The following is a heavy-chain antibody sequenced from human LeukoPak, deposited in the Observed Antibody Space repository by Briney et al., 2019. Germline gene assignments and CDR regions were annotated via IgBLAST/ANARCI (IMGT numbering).Heavy chain of an antibody. V-gene: IGHV1-24*01. CDR3: ATGAHYYDSSGYLSVYFDY. CDR2: FDPEDGET. D-gene: IGHD3-22*01. CDR1: GYTLTELS. J-gene: IGHJ4*02. Sequence: ASVNVSCKVSGYTLTELSMHWVRQAPGKGLEWMGGFDPEDGETIYAQKFQGRVTMTEDTSTDTAYMELSSLRSEDTAVYYCATGAHYYDSSGYLSVYFDYWGQGTLVTVSS.